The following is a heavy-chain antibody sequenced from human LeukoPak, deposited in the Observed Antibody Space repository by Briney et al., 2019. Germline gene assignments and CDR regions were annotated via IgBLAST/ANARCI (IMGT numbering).Heavy chain of an antibody. CDR2: ISYDGSNK. CDR3: AMYGSGSYGYFDY. J-gene: IGHJ4*02. Sequence: GSLRLSCAASGFPFSSYGMHWVRQAPGKGLEWVAVISYDGSNKYYADSVKGRFTISRDNSKNTLYLQMNSLRAEDTAVYYCAMYGSGSYGYFDYWGQGTLVTVSS. CDR1: GFPFSSYG. D-gene: IGHD3-10*01. V-gene: IGHV3-30*03.